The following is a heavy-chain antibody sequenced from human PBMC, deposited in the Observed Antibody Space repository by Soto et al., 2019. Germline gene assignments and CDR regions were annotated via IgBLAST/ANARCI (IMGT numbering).Heavy chain of an antibody. CDR2: ISYSEST. CDR1: GGSISSYS. CDR3: AIGGGTYSRWFDP. J-gene: IGHJ5*02. D-gene: IGHD1-26*01. Sequence: QVQLQESGPGLVKPSETLSLTCTVSGGSISSYSWSWIRQPPGKGLEWIGCISYSESTNYNPSLQSRVTISVDTSNNHFSLKLSSVTAADTAVYYCAIGGGTYSRWFDPWGQGTLVTVSS. V-gene: IGHV4-59*01.